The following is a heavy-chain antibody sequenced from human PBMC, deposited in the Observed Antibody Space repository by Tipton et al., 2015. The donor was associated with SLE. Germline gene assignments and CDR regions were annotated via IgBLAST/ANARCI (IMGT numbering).Heavy chain of an antibody. CDR3: ARVRSIILVTSRYVQY. V-gene: IGHV3-30*04. CDR1: GFTFSNYA. Sequence: QLVQSGGGVVQPGRSLRLSCAASGFTFSNYAMHWVRQAPGTGLEWVAVISHDGSNKYYADSVKGRFSITRDNSENTVYLQMNSLRVEDTAVYYCARVRSIILVTSRYVQYWGQGTLVTVSS. CDR2: ISHDGSNK. D-gene: IGHD2/OR15-2a*01. J-gene: IGHJ1*01.